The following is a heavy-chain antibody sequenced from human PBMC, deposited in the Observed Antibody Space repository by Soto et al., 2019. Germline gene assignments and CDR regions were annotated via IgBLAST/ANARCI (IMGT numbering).Heavy chain of an antibody. CDR2: IYSGGST. CDR1: GFTVSSNY. CDR3: ARDSSFGGVIVKGDAFDI. J-gene: IGHJ3*02. Sequence: EAPLVEAGGGLVQPAGSLRLSCAASGFTVSSNYMSWVRQAPGQGLEWVSVIYSGGSTYYADSVKGRLTISRDHYKHTLYLQMNSLRADDTAVYYCARDSSFGGVIVKGDAFDIWGQGTMVTVSS. D-gene: IGHD3-16*02. V-gene: IGHV3-66*01.